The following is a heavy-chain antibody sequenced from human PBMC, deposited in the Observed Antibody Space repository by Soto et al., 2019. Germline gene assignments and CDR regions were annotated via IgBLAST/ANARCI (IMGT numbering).Heavy chain of an antibody. CDR2: ISGSGGST. V-gene: IGHV3-23*01. CDR1: GFTFSSYA. Sequence: VGSLRLSCAASGFTFSSYAMSWVRQAPGKGLKWVSAISGSGGSTYYADSVKGRFTISRDNSKNTLYLQMNSLRAEDTAVYYCAKQVGYDSSGYPDDAFDIWGQGTMVTVSS. D-gene: IGHD3-22*01. CDR3: AKQVGYDSSGYPDDAFDI. J-gene: IGHJ3*02.